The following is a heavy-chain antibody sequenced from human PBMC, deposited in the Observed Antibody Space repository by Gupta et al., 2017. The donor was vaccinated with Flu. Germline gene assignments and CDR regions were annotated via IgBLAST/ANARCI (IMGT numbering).Heavy chain of an antibody. D-gene: IGHD3-22*01. V-gene: IGHV3-49*03. Sequence: VHLVVPGGGLLRSGRSLLFPCTPSGSTFGHYALDCFCQAPGTGLEWVGFIRSKAYGGTTEYAASVKGRFTISRDESKSIAYLQMNSLKTEDTAVYYCTRRHYSEHAFDIWGQGTMVTVSS. CDR1: GSTFGHYA. CDR3: TRRHYSEHAFDI. J-gene: IGHJ3*02. CDR2: IRSKAYGGTT.